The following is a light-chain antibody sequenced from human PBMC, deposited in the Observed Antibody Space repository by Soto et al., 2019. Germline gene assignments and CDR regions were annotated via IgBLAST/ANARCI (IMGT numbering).Light chain of an antibody. CDR1: QSISSY. Sequence: DIQMTQSPSSLSASVGDRVTITCRASQSISSYLNWYQQKPGKAPKLLIYDVSSLESGVPSRFSGSGSGTEFTLTISSLQPDDFATYYCQQYQTYSTFGQGTKVDIK. CDR2: DVS. CDR3: QQYQTYST. J-gene: IGKJ1*01. V-gene: IGKV1-5*01.